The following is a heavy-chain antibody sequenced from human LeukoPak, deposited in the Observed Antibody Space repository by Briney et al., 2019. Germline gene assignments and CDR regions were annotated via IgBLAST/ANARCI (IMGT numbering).Heavy chain of an antibody. CDR3: ASTDSSGYYLYDAFDI. D-gene: IGHD3-22*01. CDR1: GYTFTSYG. Sequence: GASVKVSCKASGYTFTSYGISWVRQAPGQGLEWMGWISAYNGNTNYAQKLQGRVTMTTDTSTSTAYMELRSLRSDDTAVYYCASTDSSGYYLYDAFDIWGQGTMVTVSS. V-gene: IGHV1-18*01. J-gene: IGHJ3*02. CDR2: ISAYNGNT.